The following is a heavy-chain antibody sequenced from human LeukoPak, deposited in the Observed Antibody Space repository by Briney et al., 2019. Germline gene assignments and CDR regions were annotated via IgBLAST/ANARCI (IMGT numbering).Heavy chain of an antibody. CDR3: ARDFWDSGGPKNYGMDV. CDR2: IYSGGST. Sequence: GGSLRLSCAASGFTVSSNYMSWVRQAPGKGLEWVSIIYSGGSTYYADSVKGRFTISKDNAKNSLYLQMNSLRAEDTAVYYCARDFWDSGGPKNYGMDVWGQGTTVTVSS. V-gene: IGHV3-66*01. J-gene: IGHJ6*02. D-gene: IGHD2-15*01. CDR1: GFTVSSNY.